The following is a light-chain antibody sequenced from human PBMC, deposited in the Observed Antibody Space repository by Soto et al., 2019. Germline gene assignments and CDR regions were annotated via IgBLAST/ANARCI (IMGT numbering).Light chain of an antibody. J-gene: IGLJ3*02. V-gene: IGLV1-51*02. CDR2: ENN. CDR3: GTWDSSLSAWV. CDR1: SSNIGNNY. Sequence: QSVLTQPPSVSAAPGQKVTISCSGSSSNIGNNYVSWYQQLPGTAPKLLIHENNKRPSGIPDRLSGSKSGTSATLGITGLQTGDEADYYCGTWDSSLSAWVFGGGTKVTVL.